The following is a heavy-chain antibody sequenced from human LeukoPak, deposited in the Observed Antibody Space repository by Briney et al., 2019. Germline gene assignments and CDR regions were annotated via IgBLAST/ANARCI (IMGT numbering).Heavy chain of an antibody. D-gene: IGHD5-24*01. Sequence: SETLSLTCTVSGDSISSSSYYWGWIRQPPGKGLEWIGGIYYSGSTYYNPSLKSRVTISVDTSKNQFSLKLSSVTAADTAVYYCARGVWLQNDAFDIWGQGTMVTVSS. CDR1: GDSISSSSYY. CDR2: IYYSGST. V-gene: IGHV4-39*07. CDR3: ARGVWLQNDAFDI. J-gene: IGHJ3*02.